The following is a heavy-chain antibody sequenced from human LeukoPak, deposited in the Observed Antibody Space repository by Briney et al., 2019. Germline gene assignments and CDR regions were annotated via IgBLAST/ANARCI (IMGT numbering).Heavy chain of an antibody. V-gene: IGHV3-30*03. Sequence: GGSLRLSCAASGFTFSSYGMHWVRQAPGKGLEWVAVISYDGSNKYYADSVKGRFTISRDNSRNTVYMQMDSLRAEDTAIYYCAGDRNSDWYSPLDYWGQGSQVTVSP. CDR2: ISYDGSNK. D-gene: IGHD6-19*01. CDR1: GFTFSSYG. CDR3: AGDRNSDWYSPLDY. J-gene: IGHJ4*02.